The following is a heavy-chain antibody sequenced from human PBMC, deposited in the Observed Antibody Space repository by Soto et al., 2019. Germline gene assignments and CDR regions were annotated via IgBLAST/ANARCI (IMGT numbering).Heavy chain of an antibody. D-gene: IGHD4-17*01. CDR1: GYTFTSYG. Sequence: EASVKVSCKASGYTFTSYGISWVRQAPGQGLEWMGWISAYNGNTNYAQKLQGRVTMTTDTSTSTAYMELRSLRSDDTAVYYCARDSPRWPGTDAIDIWGQGTMVTVSS. V-gene: IGHV1-18*01. CDR2: ISAYNGNT. CDR3: ARDSPRWPGTDAIDI. J-gene: IGHJ3*02.